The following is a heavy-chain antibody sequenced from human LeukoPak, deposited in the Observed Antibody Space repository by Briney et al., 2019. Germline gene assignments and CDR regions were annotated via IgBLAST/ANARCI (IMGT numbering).Heavy chain of an antibody. CDR2: INPSGDGT. D-gene: IGHD3-9*01. CDR1: GYSLTSYF. CDR3: AREPPATGYYDD. V-gene: IGHV1-46*01. J-gene: IGHJ4*02. Sequence: ASVKVSRKASGYSLTSYFMHGVRQAPGQGLEWVGVINPSGDGTSYTQKFQGRITMTRDMSTSTVFMELSSLRSEDTAVYFCAREPPATGYYDDGGQGTLVTVSS.